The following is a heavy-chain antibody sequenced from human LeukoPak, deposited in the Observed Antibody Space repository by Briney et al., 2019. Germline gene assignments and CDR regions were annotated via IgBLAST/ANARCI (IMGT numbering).Heavy chain of an antibody. J-gene: IGHJ4*02. CDR2: ISSSSSYI. D-gene: IGHD6-13*01. V-gene: IGHV3-21*01. Sequence: GGSLRLSCAASGFTFSSYSMNWVRQAPGKGLEWVSSISSSSSYIYYADSVKGRFTISRDNAKNSQYLQMNSLRAEDTAVYYCARESRPAAVDYWGQGTLVTVSS. CDR3: ARESRPAAVDY. CDR1: GFTFSSYS.